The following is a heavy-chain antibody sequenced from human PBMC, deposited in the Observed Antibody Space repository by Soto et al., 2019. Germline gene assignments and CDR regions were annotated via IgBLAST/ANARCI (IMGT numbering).Heavy chain of an antibody. D-gene: IGHD6-25*01. V-gene: IGHV3-7*01. CDR3: AVLSIAAVVDF. Sequence: TGGSLRLSCAASGFIFSNFWINWVRQAPGKGLEWVASINQDGSEKYYVDSVKGRFTISRDNAKNSLYLQMNSLRAEDTAVYYCAVLSIAAVVDFWGQGTLVTVSS. CDR2: INQDGSEK. CDR1: GFIFSNFW. J-gene: IGHJ4*02.